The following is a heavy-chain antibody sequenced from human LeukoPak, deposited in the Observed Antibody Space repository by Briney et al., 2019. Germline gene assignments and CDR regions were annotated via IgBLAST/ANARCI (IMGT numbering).Heavy chain of an antibody. J-gene: IGHJ4*02. CDR1: GYSISSGYY. CDR2: IYHSGST. V-gene: IGHV4-38-2*01. Sequence: RPSETLSLTCAVSGYSISSGYYWGWIRQPPGKGLEWIGSIYHSGSTYYNPSLKSRVTISVDTSKNQFSLKLSSVTAADTAMFYCARAGGLPYHFDYWGQGTLVTVSS. D-gene: IGHD3-16*01. CDR3: ARAGGLPYHFDY.